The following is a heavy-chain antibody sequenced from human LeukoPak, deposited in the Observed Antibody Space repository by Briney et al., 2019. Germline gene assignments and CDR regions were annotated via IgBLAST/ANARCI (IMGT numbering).Heavy chain of an antibody. J-gene: IGHJ4*02. V-gene: IGHV1-46*01. CDR1: GYTFTSYY. CDR3: ARGGSRYDSSGT. CDR2: INPSGGST. Sequence: ASVKVSCKESGYTFTSYYMYWVRQAPGQGLEWMGIINPSGGSTSYAQKFQGRVTMTRDMSTSTVYMELSSLRSEDTAVYYCARGGSRYDSSGTWGQGTLVTVSS. D-gene: IGHD3-22*01.